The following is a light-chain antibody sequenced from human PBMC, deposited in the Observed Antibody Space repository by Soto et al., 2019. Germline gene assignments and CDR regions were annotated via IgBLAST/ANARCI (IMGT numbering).Light chain of an antibody. V-gene: IGKV3-15*01. CDR2: GAS. J-gene: IGKJ1*01. CDR1: QSVSSN. CDR3: QQYGSSPWT. Sequence: EIVMTQSPATLSVSPGERATLSCRASQSVSSNLAWYQQKPGQAPRLLIYGASTRATGIPARFSGSGSGTDFTLTISRLEPEDSAVYYCQQYGSSPWTFGQGTKVEIK.